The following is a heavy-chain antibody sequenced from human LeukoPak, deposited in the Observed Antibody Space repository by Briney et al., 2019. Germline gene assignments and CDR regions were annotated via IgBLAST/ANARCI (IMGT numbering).Heavy chain of an antibody. CDR2: IPYDGSNK. CDR3: AKDIVGGGDDY. D-gene: IGHD2-21*02. Sequence: SCKASGYTFTNYYMHWVRQAPGKGLEWVAFIPYDGSNKYYADSVKGRLTISRDNSKNTLYLQMNSLRVEDTAVYYCAKDIVGGGDDYWGQGTLVIVSS. V-gene: IGHV3-30*02. J-gene: IGHJ4*02. CDR1: GYTFTNYY.